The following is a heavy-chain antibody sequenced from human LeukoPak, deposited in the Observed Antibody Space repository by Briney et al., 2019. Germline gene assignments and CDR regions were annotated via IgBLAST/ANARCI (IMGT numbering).Heavy chain of an antibody. Sequence: PSETLPLTCTVSGGSISGYYWSWVRQPPGKGLEWIGNIYYSGRTNYGGSTNYNPSLKSRVTISVDTSKNQFSLNLSSVTAADTAVYYCARAGLSGNYVEMSWFDPWGQGTLVTVSS. CDR2: IYYSGRTNYGGST. D-gene: IGHD1-26*01. CDR1: GGSISGYY. J-gene: IGHJ5*02. CDR3: ARAGLSGNYVEMSWFDP. V-gene: IGHV4-59*08.